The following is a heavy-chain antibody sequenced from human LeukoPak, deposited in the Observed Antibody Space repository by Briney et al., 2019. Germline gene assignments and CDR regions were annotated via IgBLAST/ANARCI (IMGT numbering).Heavy chain of an antibody. Sequence: GGSLRLSCAASGFTFSDYFMNWIRQAPGKGLEWVSYISSSGSTMNYADSVKGRFAISRDNGKNSLSLQMDSLRAEDTAVYYCAKLSMTTVVTNFDYWGQGTLVTVSS. J-gene: IGHJ4*02. CDR2: ISSSGSTM. V-gene: IGHV3-11*04. CDR3: AKLSMTTVVTNFDY. CDR1: GFTFSDYF. D-gene: IGHD4-23*01.